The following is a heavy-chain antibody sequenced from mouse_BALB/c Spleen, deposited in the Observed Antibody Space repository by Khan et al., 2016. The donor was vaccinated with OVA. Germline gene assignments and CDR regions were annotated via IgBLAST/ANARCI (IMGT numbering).Heavy chain of an antibody. CDR2: INPTSGYT. CDR3: TRDRIDY. J-gene: IGHJ2*01. Sequence: QVQLQQSEAELAKPGASVKMSCKASGYTFTTYWMHWVKQRPGQGLEWIGYINPTSGYTDYNEKFKDRAILSADKSSSTAYMQLSSLTSEDSAVYYCTRDRIDYWGQGTTLTVSS. CDR1: GYTFTTYW. V-gene: IGHV1-7*01.